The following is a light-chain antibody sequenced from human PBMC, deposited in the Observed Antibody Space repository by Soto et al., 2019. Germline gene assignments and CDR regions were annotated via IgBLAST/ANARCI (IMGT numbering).Light chain of an antibody. J-gene: IGLJ2*01. CDR3: SSYAGGFVV. CDR1: SSDIGAHTY. V-gene: IGLV2-14*01. CDR2: NVS. Sequence: QSALTQPAAVSGSPGQSITISCTGTSSDIGAHTYVSWFQQHPGKVPKVIIYNVSTRPSGISDRFSGSKSGNTASLTISGLPAEGEADYYCSSYAGGFVVFGGGTKVTVL.